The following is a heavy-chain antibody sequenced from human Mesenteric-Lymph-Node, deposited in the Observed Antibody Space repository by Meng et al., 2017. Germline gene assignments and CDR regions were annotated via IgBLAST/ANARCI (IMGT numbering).Heavy chain of an antibody. J-gene: IGHJ4*02. CDR1: GGSLDNSDYF. V-gene: IGHV4-39*01. CDR2: VRYSGTA. Sequence: QLQLQESGPGLVKPSETLSLTCTVSGGSLDNSDYFWGWIRQPPGKGLEWIGSVRYSGTAYYNPSLTSRVTISVDTSKNQFSLNLSSLTAADTAVYYCARHVYGDSYGFWGQGTLVTVSS. CDR3: ARHVYGDSYGF. D-gene: IGHD4-17*01.